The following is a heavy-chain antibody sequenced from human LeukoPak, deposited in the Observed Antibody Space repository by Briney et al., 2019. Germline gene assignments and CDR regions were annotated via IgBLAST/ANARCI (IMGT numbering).Heavy chain of an antibody. Sequence: SETLSLTCTLSGGSISSGGYYWSWIRQPPGKGLEWIGYIYRGGNTYYNPSLKSRVTISVDRSKNQFSLKLSSVTAADTAVYYCARESGYCSSTSCYAPYYHYSMDVWGKGTTVTVSS. CDR2: IYRGGNT. V-gene: IGHV4-30-2*01. D-gene: IGHD2-2*01. CDR1: GGSISSGGYY. J-gene: IGHJ6*03. CDR3: ARESGYCSSTSCYAPYYHYSMDV.